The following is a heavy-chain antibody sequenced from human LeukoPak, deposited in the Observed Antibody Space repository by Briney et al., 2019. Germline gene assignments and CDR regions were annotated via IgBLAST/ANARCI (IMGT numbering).Heavy chain of an antibody. J-gene: IGHJ4*02. CDR1: GGSISGSNYY. D-gene: IGHD6-25*01. CDR3: ARRRVDNRSGWYFDY. V-gene: IGHV4-39*01. CDR2: IYYSGST. Sequence: SETLSLTYTVSGGSISGSNYYWGWIRQPPGKGLEWIGSIYYSGSTYFNPSLRSRVTISVDTSKNQFSLKLNSVTAADTAVYYCARRRVDNRSGWYFDYWGQGTLVTVSS.